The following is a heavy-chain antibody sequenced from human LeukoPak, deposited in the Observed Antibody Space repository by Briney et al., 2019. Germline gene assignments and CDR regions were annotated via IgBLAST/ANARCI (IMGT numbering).Heavy chain of an antibody. CDR1: GGSCSGYY. CDR2: INHSGST. D-gene: IGHD3-9*01. J-gene: IGHJ5*02. V-gene: IGHV4-34*01. CDR3: AREVRYFDWSHRFDP. Sequence: SDTLSLTCAVYGGSCSGYYWSGVRQPPGKGLKWIGVINHSGSTNYNPSLKSRVTISVDTSKNRFSLKLSSVTAADTAVYYCAREVRYFDWSHRFDPWGQGTLVTVSS.